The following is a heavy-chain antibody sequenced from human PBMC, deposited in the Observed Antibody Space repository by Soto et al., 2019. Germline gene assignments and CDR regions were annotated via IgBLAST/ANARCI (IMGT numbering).Heavy chain of an antibody. CDR3: SRQRPTDGRWEFANYYGTDV. Sequence: PSETLSLTCAVYGGSFIACYWSWVRQPPGNGLEWIGEIIHSESTKYNPSLKSRVTISVDTSKNQFSLKLSSVTAADTAVYYCSRQRPTDGRWEFANYYGTDVWGQGTPGTVS. CDR2: IIHSEST. J-gene: IGHJ6*02. V-gene: IGHV4-34*12. D-gene: IGHD1-26*01. CDR1: GGSFIACY.